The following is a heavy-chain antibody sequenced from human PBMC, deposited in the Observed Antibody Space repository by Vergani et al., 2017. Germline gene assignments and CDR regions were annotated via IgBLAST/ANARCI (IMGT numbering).Heavy chain of an antibody. V-gene: IGHV3-9*01. CDR2: ISWNRGKI. CDR3: VREETFYDSVSDYLAGYFDH. CDR1: GFVFDEYA. Sequence: EVQLVTSGGGLVQPGGSLRLSCAASGFVFDEYALHWVRQSPGKGLEWVSGISWNRGKIAYADSVKGRFTISRDNAKNSLFLQMNSLRAEDTAVYYCVREETFYDSVSDYLAGYFDHWGQGALVTVSS. J-gene: IGHJ4*02. D-gene: IGHD3-3*01.